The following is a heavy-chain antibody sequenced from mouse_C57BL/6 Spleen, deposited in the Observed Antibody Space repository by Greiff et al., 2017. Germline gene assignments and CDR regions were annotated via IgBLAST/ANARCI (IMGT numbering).Heavy chain of an antibody. J-gene: IGHJ4*01. D-gene: IGHD3-3*01. CDR2: ISSGGSYT. Sequence: EVMLVESGGDLVKPGGSLKLSCAASGFTFSSYGMSWVRQTPDKRLEWVATISSGGSYTYYPDSVKGRFTISRDNAKNTLYLQMSSLKSEATAMYYCARLGEMDYWGQGTSVTVSS. CDR3: ARLGEMDY. V-gene: IGHV5-6*01. CDR1: GFTFSSYG.